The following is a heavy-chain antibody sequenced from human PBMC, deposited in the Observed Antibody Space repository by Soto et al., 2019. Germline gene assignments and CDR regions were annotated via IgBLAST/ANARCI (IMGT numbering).Heavy chain of an antibody. V-gene: IGHV1-8*01. CDR1: GYTFTSYD. Sequence: QVQLVQSGAEVKKPGASVKVSCKASGYTFTSYDINWVRQATGPGLEWMGWMNSNSGNTGYAQKFQGRVTMTRNTSISTAYMDLSSLRSEDTAVYYCARERSSAGKGWFDTCGQGTLVTVSS. J-gene: IGHJ5*02. CDR3: ARERSSAGKGWFDT. D-gene: IGHD6-13*01. CDR2: MNSNSGNT.